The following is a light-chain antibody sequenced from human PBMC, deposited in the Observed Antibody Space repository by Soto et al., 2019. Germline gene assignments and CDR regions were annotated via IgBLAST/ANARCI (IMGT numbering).Light chain of an antibody. V-gene: IGKV1-5*01. CDR3: QQFNTNWT. J-gene: IGKJ1*01. CDR1: QSISSR. Sequence: DIQMTQSPSTLSATVGDRVTITCRASQSISSRLAWYQQKPGKAPRLLIYDASSLESGVPSRFSGSGSGTEFTLTISSLQPDDFATYYCQQFNTNWTFGQGTKVDIK. CDR2: DAS.